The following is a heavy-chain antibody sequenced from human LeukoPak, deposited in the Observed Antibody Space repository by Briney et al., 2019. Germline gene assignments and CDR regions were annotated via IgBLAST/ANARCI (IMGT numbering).Heavy chain of an antibody. V-gene: IGHV3-30*04. D-gene: IGHD2-2*01. CDR1: GFTFSSYA. CDR2: ISYDGSNK. J-gene: IGHJ5*02. CDR3: AREGRESYCSSTSCFGDNWFDP. Sequence: GGSLRLSCAASGFTFSSYAMHWVRQAPGKGLAWVAVISYDGSNKYYADSVKGRFTISRDNSKNTLYLQMNSLRAEDTAVYYCAREGRESYCSSTSCFGDNWFDPWGQGTLVTVSS.